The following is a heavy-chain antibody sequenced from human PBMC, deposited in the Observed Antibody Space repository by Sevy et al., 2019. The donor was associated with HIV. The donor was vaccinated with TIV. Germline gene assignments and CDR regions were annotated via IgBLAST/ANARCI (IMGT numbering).Heavy chain of an antibody. J-gene: IGHJ4*02. Sequence: GESLKISCAASGFTFSRNGMHWARQVPGKGLEWVALISYDGDSKNYADSVKGRFTISRDNSKNTVYLHMNSLRSEDTAVYYCAKESVSWYLDFWGQGTLVTVSS. CDR2: ISYDGDSK. CDR3: AKESVSWYLDF. CDR1: GFTFSRNG. V-gene: IGHV3-30*18. D-gene: IGHD6-13*01.